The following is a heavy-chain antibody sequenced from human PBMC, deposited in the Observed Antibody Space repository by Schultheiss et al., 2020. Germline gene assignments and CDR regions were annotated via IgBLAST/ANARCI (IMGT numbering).Heavy chain of an antibody. CDR2: ISYDGSNK. V-gene: IGHV3-30*03. J-gene: IGHJ3*02. Sequence: GGSLRLSCAASGFTFSSYGMHWVRQAPGKGLEWVAVISYDGSNKYYADSVKGRFTISRDNSKNTLYLQMNSLRAEDTAVYYCASHPHPADAFDIWGQGTTVNVSS. CDR1: GFTFSSYG. CDR3: ASHPHPADAFDI.